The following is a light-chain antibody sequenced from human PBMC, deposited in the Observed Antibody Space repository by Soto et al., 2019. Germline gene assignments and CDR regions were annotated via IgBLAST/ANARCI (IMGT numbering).Light chain of an antibody. CDR1: QGISSY. V-gene: IGKV1-9*01. J-gene: IGKJ4*01. CDR3: QQLYRYPLS. Sequence: QLTQSPSSLSASVGDRVTITCRASQGISSYLAWYQQKPGKVPKLLISAASTLESRVPLRFSGGGFGTDFTLTISSLQPEDFATYYCQQLYRYPLSFGGGTKVEIK. CDR2: AAS.